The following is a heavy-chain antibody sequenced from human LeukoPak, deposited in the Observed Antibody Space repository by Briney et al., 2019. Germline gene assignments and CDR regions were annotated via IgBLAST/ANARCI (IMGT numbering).Heavy chain of an antibody. D-gene: IGHD2-2*01. V-gene: IGHV1-2*02. CDR3: ARDHAARSSASPTHY. CDR2: INPNSGGT. J-gene: IGHJ4*02. Sequence: GASVKVSCKASGYTFTGYYMHWVRQAPGQGLEWRGWINPNSGGTNYTQKFQGRVTMTRDTSISTAYMELSRLRSDDTAVYYCARDHAARSSASPTHYWGQGTLVTVSS. CDR1: GYTFTGYY.